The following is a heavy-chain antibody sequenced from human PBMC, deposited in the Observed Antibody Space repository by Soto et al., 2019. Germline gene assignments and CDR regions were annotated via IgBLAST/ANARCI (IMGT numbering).Heavy chain of an antibody. D-gene: IGHD5-12*01. CDR3: ARPEMATITLFDY. CDR2: IWYDGSNK. CDR1: GFTFSSYG. J-gene: IGHJ4*02. V-gene: IGHV3-33*01. Sequence: GGSLRLSCAASGFTFSSYGMHWVRQAPGKGLEWVAVIWYDGSNKYYADSVKGRFTISRDNSKNTLYLQMNSLRAEDTAVYYCARPEMATITLFDYWGQGTLVTVSS.